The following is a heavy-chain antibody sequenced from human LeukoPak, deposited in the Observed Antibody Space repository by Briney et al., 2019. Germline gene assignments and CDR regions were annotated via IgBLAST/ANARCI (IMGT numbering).Heavy chain of an antibody. V-gene: IGHV1-69*06. CDR1: GGTFTSYA. CDR2: IIPIFGTA. J-gene: IGHJ4*02. D-gene: IGHD3-22*01. CDR3: ARSDSSGYGIFDY. Sequence: SVKVSCKASGGTFTSYAISWVRQAPGQGLEWMGGIIPIFGTANYAQKFQGRVTITADKSTSTAYMELSSVRSEDTAVYYCARSDSSGYGIFDYWGQGTLVTVSS.